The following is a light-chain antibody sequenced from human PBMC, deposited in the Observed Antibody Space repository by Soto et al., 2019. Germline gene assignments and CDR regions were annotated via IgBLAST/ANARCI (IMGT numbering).Light chain of an antibody. CDR3: CSYAGSSRV. V-gene: IGLV2-23*01. CDR1: SSDVGSYNL. CDR2: EGS. Sequence: QSVLTQPASVSGSPGQSITISCTGTSSDVGSYNLVSWYQQHPGKAPKLMIYEGSKRPSGVSNRFSGSKSGNTASLTFSGLQAEDEADYYCCSYAGSSRVFGGGTKLTVL. J-gene: IGLJ3*02.